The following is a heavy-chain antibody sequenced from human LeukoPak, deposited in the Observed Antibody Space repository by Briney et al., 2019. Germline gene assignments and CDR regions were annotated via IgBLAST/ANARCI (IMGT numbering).Heavy chain of an antibody. Sequence: ASVKVSCKASGYTFTSYAMHWVRQAPGQRLEWMGWINAGNGNTKYSQKFQGRVTITRDTSASTAYMELSSLRSEDTAVCYCARDLSPAAFDYWGQGTLVTVSS. CDR3: ARDLSPAAFDY. CDR2: INAGNGNT. V-gene: IGHV1-3*01. J-gene: IGHJ4*02. CDR1: GYTFTSYA. D-gene: IGHD2-2*01.